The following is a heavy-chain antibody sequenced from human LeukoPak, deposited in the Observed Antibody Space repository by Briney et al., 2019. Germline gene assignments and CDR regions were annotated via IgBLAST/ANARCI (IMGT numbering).Heavy chain of an antibody. CDR1: GFIFSNYA. V-gene: IGHV3-23*01. CDR3: AKGPRPDITVAHTVEN. Sequence: PGGSLRLSCAASGFIFSNYAMSWVRQVPGGGLQWVSTISSRGDSTYDADSVKGRFTISRDNSRSSLYLQMNSVRAEDTGVYYCAKGPRPDITVAHTVENWGQGTLVTVSS. CDR2: ISSRGDST. J-gene: IGHJ4*02. D-gene: IGHD6-19*01.